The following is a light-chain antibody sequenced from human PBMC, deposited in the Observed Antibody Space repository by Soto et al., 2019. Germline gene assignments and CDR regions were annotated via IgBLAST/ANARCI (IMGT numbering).Light chain of an antibody. J-gene: IGKJ2*01. CDR2: GAS. CDR1: QSVNSK. Sequence: EIVMAQSPATLSVSPGERATLSCRASQSVNSKLAWYQRILGQAPRLLISGASTRATGIPARFTGSGSGTEFTLTISSLQSEDFAVYYCQQYNNWPHSFGQGVKVDIK. V-gene: IGKV3-15*01. CDR3: QQYNNWPHS.